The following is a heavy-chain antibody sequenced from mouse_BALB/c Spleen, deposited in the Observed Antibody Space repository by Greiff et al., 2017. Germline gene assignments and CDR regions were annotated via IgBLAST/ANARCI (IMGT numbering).Heavy chain of an antibody. CDR1: GYSITSGYS. CDR3: ASSYYYGSGWYFDV. CDR2: IHYSGST. D-gene: IGHD1-1*01. J-gene: IGHJ1*01. V-gene: IGHV3-1*02. Sequence: VQLQQSGPDLVKPSQSLSLTCTVTGYSITSGYSWHWIRQFPGNKLEWMGYIHYSGSTNYNPSLKSRISITRDTSKNQFFLQLNSVTTEDTATYYCASSYYYGSGWYFDVWGAGTTVTVSS.